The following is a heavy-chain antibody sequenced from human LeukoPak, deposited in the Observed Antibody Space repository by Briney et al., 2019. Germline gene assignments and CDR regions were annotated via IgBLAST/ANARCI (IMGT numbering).Heavy chain of an antibody. D-gene: IGHD2-2*01. CDR3: TRAVGYCSSTSCPGGFDP. J-gene: IGHJ5*02. CDR2: INPSGGGT. Sequence: SVKVSCKASGYTFTSYGISWVRQAPGQGLEWMAIINPSGGGTNYAQKFQGRVTITADESTSTAYMELSSLRSEDTAVYYCTRAVGYCSSTSCPGGFDPWGQGTLVTVSS. CDR1: GYTFTSYG. V-gene: IGHV1-69*11.